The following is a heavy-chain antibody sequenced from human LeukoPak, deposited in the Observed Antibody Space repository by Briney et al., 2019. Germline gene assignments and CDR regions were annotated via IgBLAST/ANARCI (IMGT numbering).Heavy chain of an antibody. Sequence: GGSLRLSCVASGFTFSAYTMNWVRQAPGKGLEWVGRIKSKTDGGTTDYAAPVKGRFTISRDDSKNTLYLQMNSLKTEDTAVYYCTTDPRDFDWSSYDYWGQGTLVTVSS. D-gene: IGHD3-9*01. CDR2: IKSKTDGGTT. V-gene: IGHV3-15*01. CDR3: TTDPRDFDWSSYDY. CDR1: GFTFSAYT. J-gene: IGHJ4*02.